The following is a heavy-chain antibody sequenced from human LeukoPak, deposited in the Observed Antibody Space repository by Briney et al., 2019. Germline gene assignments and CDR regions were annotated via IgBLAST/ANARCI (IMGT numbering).Heavy chain of an antibody. D-gene: IGHD3-22*01. CDR3: AKDAYYYDTSDYP. Sequence: GGSLRLSCAASGFTFNSYAMSWVRQAPGKGLEWVSGITSTGGTTYYADSVRGRFTISRDNFNNTLHLQMNSLRAEDTALYYCAKDAYYYDTSDYPWGQGTLVTVS. J-gene: IGHJ1*01. V-gene: IGHV3-23*01. CDR2: ITSTGGTT. CDR1: GFTFNSYA.